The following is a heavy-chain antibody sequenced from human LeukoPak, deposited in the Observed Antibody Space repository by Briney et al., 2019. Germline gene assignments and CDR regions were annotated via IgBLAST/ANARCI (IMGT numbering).Heavy chain of an antibody. Sequence: SETLSLTCAVYGGSFSGYYWSWIRQPPGKGLEWIGEINHSGSTNYNPSLKSRVTISVDTSKNQFSLKLSSVTAADTAVYYCARREITMVRGVIITDAFDIWGQGTMVTVSS. CDR2: INHSGST. V-gene: IGHV4-34*01. CDR1: GGSFSGYY. J-gene: IGHJ3*02. CDR3: ARREITMVRGVIITDAFDI. D-gene: IGHD3-10*01.